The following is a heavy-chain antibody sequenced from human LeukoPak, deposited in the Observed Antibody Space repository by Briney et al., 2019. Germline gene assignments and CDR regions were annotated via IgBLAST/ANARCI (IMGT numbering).Heavy chain of an antibody. D-gene: IGHD6-19*01. CDR2: FDPEDGET. CDR3: ATAAGSGWYPYFDY. CDR1: GYTLTELS. J-gene: IGHJ4*02. V-gene: IGHV1-24*01. Sequence: VASVKVSCKVSGYTLTELSMHWVRQAPGKGLEWMGGFDPEDGETIYAQKFQGRVTMTEDTSTDTAYMELSSLRSEDTAVYYCATAAGSGWYPYFDYWSQGTLVTVSS.